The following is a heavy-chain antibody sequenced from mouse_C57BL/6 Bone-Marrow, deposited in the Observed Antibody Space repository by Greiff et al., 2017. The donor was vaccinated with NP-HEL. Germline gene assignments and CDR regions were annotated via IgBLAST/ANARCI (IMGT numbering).Heavy chain of an antibody. Sequence: VQLQQSGPELVKPGASVKIPCKASGYTFTDYNMDWVKQSHGKSLEWIGDINPNNGGTIYNQKFKGKATLTVDKSSSTAYMELRSLTSEDTAVYYCARSRNYYGSSPQYFDVWGTGTTVTVSS. V-gene: IGHV1-18*01. CDR1: GYTFTDYN. D-gene: IGHD1-1*01. CDR2: INPNNGGT. J-gene: IGHJ1*03. CDR3: ARSRNYYGSSPQYFDV.